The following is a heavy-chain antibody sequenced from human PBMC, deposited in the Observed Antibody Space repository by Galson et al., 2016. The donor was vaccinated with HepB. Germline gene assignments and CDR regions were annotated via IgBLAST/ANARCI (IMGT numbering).Heavy chain of an antibody. J-gene: IGHJ6*02. CDR3: AVGFRYWSGGVCGGGMDV. CDR1: GYSFTTYW. V-gene: IGHV5-51*01. D-gene: IGHD2-8*02. CDR2: IYPDNSDT. Sequence: QSGAEVKKSGESLKISCKGSGYSFTTYWIGWVRQMPGKGLEWVGIIYPDNSDTRYSPSFQGQVTISADKSISTAFLQWSGLKASDTAMYYCAVGFRYWSGGVCGGGMDVWGQGTTVTVAS.